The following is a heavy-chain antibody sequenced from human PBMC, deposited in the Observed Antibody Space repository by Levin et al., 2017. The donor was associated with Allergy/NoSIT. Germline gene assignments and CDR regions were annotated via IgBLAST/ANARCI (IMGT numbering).Heavy chain of an antibody. CDR1: GDSVSSNSAA. J-gene: IGHJ6*02. V-gene: IGHV6-1*01. D-gene: IGHD2-8*01. CDR3: ARDTGYCTNGVCLARNYYYYGMDV. CDR2: TYYRSKWYN. Sequence: SQTLSLTCAISGDSVSSNSAAWNWIRQSPSRGLEWLGRTYYRSKWYNDYAVSVKSRITINPDTSKNQFSLQLNSVTPEDTAVYYCARDTGYCTNGVCLARNYYYYGMDVWGQGTTVTVSS.